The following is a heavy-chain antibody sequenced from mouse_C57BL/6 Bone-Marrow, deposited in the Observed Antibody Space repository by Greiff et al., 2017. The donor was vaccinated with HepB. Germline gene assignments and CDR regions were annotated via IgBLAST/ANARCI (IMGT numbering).Heavy chain of an antibody. D-gene: IGHD1-1*01. Sequence: EVQLVESGGGLVQPGGSMKLSCVASGFTFSNYWMNWVRQSPEKGLEWVAQIRLKSDNYATNYAESVKGRFTISRDDSKSSVYLQMNNLRAEDTGSYYCTGFIATVGAYWYFDVWGTGTTVTVSS. V-gene: IGHV6-3*01. CDR3: TGFIATVGAYWYFDV. CDR2: IRLKSDNYAT. CDR1: GFTFSNYW. J-gene: IGHJ1*03.